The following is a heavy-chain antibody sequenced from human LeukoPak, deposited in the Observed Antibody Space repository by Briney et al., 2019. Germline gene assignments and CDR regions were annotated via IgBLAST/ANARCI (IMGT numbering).Heavy chain of an antibody. D-gene: IGHD6-13*01. CDR2: ISAYNGNT. J-gene: IGHJ5*02. V-gene: IGHV1-18*04. CDR3: ARGTIAAAGSNWFDP. CDR1: GYTFTSYG. Sequence: ASVKVSCKASGYTFTSYGISWARQAPGQGLEWMGWISAYNGNTNYAQKLQGRVTMTTDTSTSTAYMELRSLRSDDTAVYYCARGTIAAAGSNWFDPWGQGTLVTVSS.